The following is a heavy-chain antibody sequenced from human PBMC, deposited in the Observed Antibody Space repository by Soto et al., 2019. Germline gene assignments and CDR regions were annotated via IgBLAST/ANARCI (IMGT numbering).Heavy chain of an antibody. Sequence: SETLSLTCPVSGCSISSGGYYWSWIRQHPGKGLEWIGYIYYSGSTYYNPSLKSRVTISVDRSKNQFSLKLSSVTAADTAVYYCARGGAYYYDSSGYYPAPSYYYYGMDVWGQGTTVTVSS. V-gene: IGHV4-31*03. CDR1: GCSISSGGYY. D-gene: IGHD3-22*01. CDR2: IYYSGST. J-gene: IGHJ6*02. CDR3: ARGGAYYYDSSGYYPAPSYYYYGMDV.